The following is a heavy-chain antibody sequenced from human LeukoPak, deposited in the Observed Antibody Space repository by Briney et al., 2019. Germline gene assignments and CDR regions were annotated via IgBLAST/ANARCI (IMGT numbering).Heavy chain of an antibody. J-gene: IGHJ5*02. CDR3: ARGDSSGYYHWFDP. CDR1: GYTFTGYY. V-gene: IGHV1-2*02. CDR2: INPNSGGT. D-gene: IGHD3-22*01. Sequence: ASAKVSCKASGYTFTGYYMHWVRQAPGQGLEWMGWINPNSGGTNYAQKFQGRVTMTRDTSISTAYMELSRLRSDDTAVYYCARGDSSGYYHWFDPWGQGTLVIVSS.